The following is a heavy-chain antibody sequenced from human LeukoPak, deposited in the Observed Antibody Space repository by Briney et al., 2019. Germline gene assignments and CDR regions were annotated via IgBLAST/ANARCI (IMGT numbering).Heavy chain of an antibody. CDR2: INWNGGST. V-gene: IGHV3-20*04. CDR3: ARDVTMIVVVAHFDY. J-gene: IGHJ4*02. D-gene: IGHD3-22*01. Sequence: PGGSLRLSCAASGFTFDDYGMSWVRQAPGKGLEWVSGINWNGGSTGYADSVKGRFTISRDNAKNSLYLQMNSLRAEDTALYYCARDVTMIVVVAHFDYWGQGTLVTVSS. CDR1: GFTFDDYG.